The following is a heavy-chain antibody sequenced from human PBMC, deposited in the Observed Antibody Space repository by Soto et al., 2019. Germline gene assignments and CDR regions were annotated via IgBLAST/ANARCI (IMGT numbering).Heavy chain of an antibody. Sequence: EVQLVESGGGVVRPGGSLRLSCAASGFTFDDYGMSWVRQAPGKGLEWVSGIKWNGGSTGYADSVQGRFTISRDNAENSLYLQMNSLRAEDTALYYCATTVAPPKCFDHWGQGTLVTFSA. CDR1: GFTFDDYG. CDR3: ATTVAPPKCFDH. V-gene: IGHV3-20*04. CDR2: IKWNGGST. J-gene: IGHJ5*02. D-gene: IGHD4-17*01.